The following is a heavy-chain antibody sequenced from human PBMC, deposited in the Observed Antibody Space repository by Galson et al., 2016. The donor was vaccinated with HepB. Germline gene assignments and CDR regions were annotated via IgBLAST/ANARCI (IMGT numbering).Heavy chain of an antibody. D-gene: IGHD3-16*01. J-gene: IGHJ4*02. Sequence: PALVKPTQTLTLTCTFSGFSLNASGMCVSWVRQPPGEALEWLARIDWDDDKYYSTSLKTRLTISKDTSKTQVVLTMTNMGPVDTATYYCARETGEFDYWGQGILVTVSS. CDR2: IDWDDDK. V-gene: IGHV2-70*11. CDR3: ARETGEFDY. CDR1: GFSLNASGMC.